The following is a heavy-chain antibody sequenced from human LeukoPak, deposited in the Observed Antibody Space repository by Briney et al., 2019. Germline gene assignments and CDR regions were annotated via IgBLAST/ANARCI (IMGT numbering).Heavy chain of an antibody. CDR2: INPNSGAT. D-gene: IGHD1-7*01. CDR1: GYTFTGSY. CDR3: ARDPNWNYGHMDY. V-gene: IGHV1-2*02. J-gene: IGHJ4*02. Sequence: ASVKVSCKASGYTFTGSYMHWVRQAPGQGLEWMGWINPNSGATNYAQKFQGRVTMTRDTSISTAYMELSRLRSDDTAVYYCARDPNWNYGHMDYWGQGTLVTVSS.